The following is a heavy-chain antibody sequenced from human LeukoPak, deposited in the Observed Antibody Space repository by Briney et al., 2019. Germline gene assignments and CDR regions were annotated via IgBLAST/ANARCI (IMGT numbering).Heavy chain of an antibody. CDR3: ARVSGVVVVTSDDAFDI. D-gene: IGHD2-21*02. CDR1: GGTFSSYA. V-gene: IGHV1-69*05. CDR2: IIPIFGTA. Sequence: SVKVSRKASGGTFSSYAISWVRQAPGQGLEWMGRIIPIFGTANYAQKFQGRVTITTDESTSTAYMELSSLRSEDTAVYYCARVSGVVVVTSDDAFDIWGQGTMVTVSS. J-gene: IGHJ3*02.